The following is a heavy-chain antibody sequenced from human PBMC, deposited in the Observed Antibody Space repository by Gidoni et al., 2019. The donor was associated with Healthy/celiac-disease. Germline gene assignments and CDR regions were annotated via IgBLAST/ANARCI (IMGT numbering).Heavy chain of an antibody. V-gene: IGHV3-48*01. Sequence: EVQLVESGGGLVQPGGSLRLSCAASGFTFSSYSMNWVRQAPGKGLEWVSYISSSSSTIYYADSVKGRFTISRDNAKNSLYLQMNSLRAEDTAVYYCARDKGWGPTVYYFDYWGQGTLVTVSS. CDR2: ISSSSSTI. J-gene: IGHJ4*02. CDR1: GFTFSSYS. CDR3: ARDKGWGPTVYYFDY. D-gene: IGHD7-27*01.